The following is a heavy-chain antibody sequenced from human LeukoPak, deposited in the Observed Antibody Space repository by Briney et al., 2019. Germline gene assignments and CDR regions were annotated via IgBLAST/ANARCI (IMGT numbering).Heavy chain of an antibody. Sequence: GGSLILSCAASEFSFSSYGMHWVRQAPGKGLEWVAVISYDGSNKYYADSVKGRFTISRDNSKNTLYLQMNSLRAEDTAVYYCAKSFGYCSGGSCYHHFDYWGQGTLVTVSS. CDR2: ISYDGSNK. CDR1: EFSFSSYG. CDR3: AKSFGYCSGGSCYHHFDY. D-gene: IGHD2-15*01. V-gene: IGHV3-30*18. J-gene: IGHJ4*02.